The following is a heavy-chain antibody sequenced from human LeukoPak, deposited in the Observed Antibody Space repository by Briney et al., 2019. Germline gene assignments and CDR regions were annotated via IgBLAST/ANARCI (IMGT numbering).Heavy chain of an antibody. J-gene: IGHJ3*02. Sequence: GGSLRLSCAASGFIFSHFSMNWVRQAPGEGLEWLSYISSSSVTIYYADSVKGRFTVSRDNAKESLILQMSSLREEDTAVYYCAKDRSSSSWFDGNDIWGQGTMVTVSS. CDR1: GFIFSHFS. CDR3: AKDRSSSSWFDGNDI. D-gene: IGHD6-13*01. V-gene: IGHV3-48*02. CDR2: ISSSSVTI.